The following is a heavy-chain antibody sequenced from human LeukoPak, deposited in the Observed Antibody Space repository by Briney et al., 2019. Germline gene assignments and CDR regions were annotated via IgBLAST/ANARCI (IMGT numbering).Heavy chain of an antibody. Sequence: SETLSLTCTVSGGSISSFYWSWIRQPPGKGLECVGYIYYSGSTNYNPSLKSRVTISVDTSKNQFSLKLSSVTPEDTAVYYCARVELEGYCSSTSCQGDAFDIWGQGTMVTVSS. J-gene: IGHJ3*02. CDR1: GGSISSFY. CDR3: ARVELEGYCSSTSCQGDAFDI. CDR2: IYYSGST. V-gene: IGHV4-59*12. D-gene: IGHD2-2*01.